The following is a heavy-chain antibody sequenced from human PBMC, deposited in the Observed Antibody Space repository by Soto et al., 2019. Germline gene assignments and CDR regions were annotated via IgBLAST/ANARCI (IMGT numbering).Heavy chain of an antibody. Sequence: GRSLGLSCAASGFHFSSYSMNWVRQAPGKGLEWVSYISSGSSTIYYAASVKGRFTISRDNAKNSLYLQMDSLRAEDTAVYYATRSAYMDVWGTGTTVTVSS. V-gene: IGHV3-48*01. D-gene: IGHD2-2*01. CDR1: GFHFSSYS. CDR3: TRSAYMDV. J-gene: IGHJ6*03. CDR2: ISSGSSTI.